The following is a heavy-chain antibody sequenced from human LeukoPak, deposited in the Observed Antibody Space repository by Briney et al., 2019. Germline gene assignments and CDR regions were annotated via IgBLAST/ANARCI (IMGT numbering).Heavy chain of an antibody. V-gene: IGHV3-74*01. CDR2: INSDGSWT. CDR3: SRHTDTSTYCGGDCSNY. Sequence: PGGSLRLSCAASGSYWMHWVRQAPGKGLVWVSHINSDGSWTSYADSVKGRFTISKDNAKNTAYLQMNSLKTEDTAVYYCSRHTDTSTYCGGDCSNYWGQGTLVTVSS. J-gene: IGHJ4*02. D-gene: IGHD2-21*02. CDR1: GSYW.